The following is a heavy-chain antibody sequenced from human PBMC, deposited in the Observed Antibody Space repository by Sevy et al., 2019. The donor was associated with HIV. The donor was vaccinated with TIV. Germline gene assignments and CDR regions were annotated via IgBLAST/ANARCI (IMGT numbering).Heavy chain of an antibody. D-gene: IGHD3-22*01. CDR1: GHTFTSYD. J-gene: IGHJ4*02. CDR3: ERGQRDYYDSSGNFPIFAY. V-gene: IGHV1-8*01. CDR2: MNPDSGDT. Sequence: ASVNVSCRASGHTFTSYDFYWVRQATGEGLEWMGWMNPDSGDTGYAQKFQGRVTMTRNTSIGTAYMELSSLRSEDTAVYYCERGQRDYYDSSGNFPIFAYWGQGTLVTVSS.